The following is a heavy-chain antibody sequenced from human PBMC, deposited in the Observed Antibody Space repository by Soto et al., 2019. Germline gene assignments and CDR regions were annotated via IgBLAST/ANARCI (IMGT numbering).Heavy chain of an antibody. CDR2: ISYDGSNK. CDR3: AKDGGSTSCLDY. D-gene: IGHD2-2*01. Sequence: HPGGSLRLSCAASGFTFSSYGMHWVRQAPGKGLEWVAVISYDGSNKYYADSVKGRFTISRDNSKNTLYLQMNSLRAEDTAVYYCAKDGGSTSCLDYWGQGTLVTVSS. V-gene: IGHV3-30*18. CDR1: GFTFSSYG. J-gene: IGHJ4*02.